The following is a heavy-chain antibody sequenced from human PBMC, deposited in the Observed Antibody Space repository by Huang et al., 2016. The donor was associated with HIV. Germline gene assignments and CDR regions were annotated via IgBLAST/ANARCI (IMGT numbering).Heavy chain of an antibody. J-gene: IGHJ4*02. D-gene: IGHD1-1*01. CDR2: IDPGDFDT. CDR3: ARLSTTWYFDY. V-gene: IGHV5-51*01. CDR1: GYSFTSYW. Sequence: EVQLVQSGAEVKKPGESLKISCKGSGYSFTSYWIGWVRQMPGTGLEWMGIIDPGDFDTRYGPAFQGKVTISADKSISTAYLQWSSLKASDTAMYYCARLSTTWYFDYWGQGTLVTVSS.